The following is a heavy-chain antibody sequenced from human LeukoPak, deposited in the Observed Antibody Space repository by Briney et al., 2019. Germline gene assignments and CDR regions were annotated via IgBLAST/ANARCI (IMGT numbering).Heavy chain of an antibody. Sequence: SETLSLTCTVSGYSISSGYYWTWIRQPPGKGLEWIGNMYHSGSTYNNPSLKSRVTISVDTSKNQFSLKLCSVSAADTAVYYCARGGGDYYMDVWGKGTTVTVSS. J-gene: IGHJ6*03. CDR3: ARGGGDYYMDV. D-gene: IGHD3-10*01. V-gene: IGHV4-38-2*02. CDR1: GYSISSGYY. CDR2: MYHSGST.